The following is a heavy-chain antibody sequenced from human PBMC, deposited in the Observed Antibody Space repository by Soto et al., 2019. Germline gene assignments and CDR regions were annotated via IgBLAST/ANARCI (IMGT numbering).Heavy chain of an antibody. CDR2: IYYSGST. CDR3: ARVDTAMVTGYYYGMDV. D-gene: IGHD5-18*01. V-gene: IGHV4-59*01. Sequence: SETLSLTCTVSGGSISSYYWSWIRQPPGKGLEWIGYIYYSGSTNYNPSLKSRVTISVDTSKNQFSLKLSSVTAADTAVYYCARVDTAMVTGYYYGMDVWGQGTTVT. CDR1: GGSISSYY. J-gene: IGHJ6*02.